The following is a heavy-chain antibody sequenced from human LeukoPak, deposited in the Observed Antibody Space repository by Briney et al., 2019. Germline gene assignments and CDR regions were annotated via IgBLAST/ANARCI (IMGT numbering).Heavy chain of an antibody. D-gene: IGHD3-3*01. CDR3: ARDRITIFGVVRRSEYYGMDV. V-gene: IGHV3-11*01. CDR1: GFTFSDYY. CDR2: ISSSGSTI. Sequence: GGSLRLSCAASGFTFSDYYMSWIRQAPGKGLEWVSYISSSGSTIYYADSVKGRFTISRDNAKNSLYLQMNSLRAEDTAVYYCARDRITIFGVVRRSEYYGMDVWGQGTTVTVSS. J-gene: IGHJ6*02.